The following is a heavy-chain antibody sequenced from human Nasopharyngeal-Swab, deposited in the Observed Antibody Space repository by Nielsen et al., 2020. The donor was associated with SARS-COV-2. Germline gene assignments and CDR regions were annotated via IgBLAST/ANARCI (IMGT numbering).Heavy chain of an antibody. CDR3: AKYSGWFTPYYYGMDV. CDR2: ISGSGGST. V-gene: IGHV3-23*01. J-gene: IGHJ6*02. Sequence: GESLKISCAASGFTFSNAWMSWVRQAPGKGLEWVSAISGSGGSTYYADSVKGRFTISRDNSKNTLYLQMNSLRAEDTAVYYCAKYSGWFTPYYYGMDVWGQGTTVTVSS. CDR1: GFTFSNAW. D-gene: IGHD6-19*01.